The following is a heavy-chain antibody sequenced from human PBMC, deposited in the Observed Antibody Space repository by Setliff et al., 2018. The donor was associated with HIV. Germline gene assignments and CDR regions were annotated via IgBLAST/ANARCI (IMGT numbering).Heavy chain of an antibody. CDR2: ISGDNGDT. CDR1: GYTFTTYG. Sequence: ASVKVSCKASGYTFTTYGISWVRQAPGQGLEWMGWISGDNGDTNYAQKFQGRLTMTRDTSTSTFYMELSSLRSEDTAVYYCAREVHHAAYYFDYWGQGTLVTVSP. V-gene: IGHV1-18*01. CDR3: AREVHHAAYYFDY. J-gene: IGHJ4*02. D-gene: IGHD2-2*01.